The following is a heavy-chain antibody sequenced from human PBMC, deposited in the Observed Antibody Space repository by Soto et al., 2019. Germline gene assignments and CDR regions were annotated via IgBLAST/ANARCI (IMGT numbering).Heavy chain of an antibody. V-gene: IGHV4-59*01. CDR2: ICYSGRT. J-gene: IGHJ5*02. CDR3: ARGYCSSTICYIWDNWFDP. CDR1: GVAIRTFC. D-gene: IGHD2-2*02. Sequence: PSGALCLTCSVCGVAIRTFCWIWILQPPGKGLEWIGYICYSGRTSYNPSLKRRVTTSVDTSKNQFSLKLSSVTAADTAVYYCARGYCSSTICYIWDNWFDPWGQGTLVTVSS.